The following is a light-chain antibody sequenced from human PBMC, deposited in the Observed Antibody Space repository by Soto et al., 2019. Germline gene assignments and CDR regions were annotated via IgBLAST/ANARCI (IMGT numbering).Light chain of an antibody. V-gene: IGKV3-11*01. CDR2: DAS. CDR3: QQRSNWPST. Sequence: EIVLTQSPATLSLSPGNRATLSYRASQSVSSYLAWYQQKPGQAPRLLIYDASNRATDIPARFSGSGSGTDFTLTITSLEPEDFAVYYCQQRSNWPSTFGGGTKVDIK. J-gene: IGKJ4*01. CDR1: QSVSSY.